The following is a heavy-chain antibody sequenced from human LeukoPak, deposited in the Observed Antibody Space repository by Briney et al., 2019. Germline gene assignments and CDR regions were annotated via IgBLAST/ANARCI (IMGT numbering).Heavy chain of an antibody. CDR1: GGSISSGGYS. V-gene: IGHV4-30-2*01. CDR3: ARGYGDFFIDY. J-gene: IGHJ4*02. Sequence: SETLSLTCAVSGGSISSGGYSWSWIRQPPGKGLEWIGYIYHSGSTYYNPSLKSRVTISVDRSKNQFSLKLSSVTAADTAVYDCARGYGDFFIDYWGQGTLVTVSS. D-gene: IGHD4-17*01. CDR2: IYHSGST.